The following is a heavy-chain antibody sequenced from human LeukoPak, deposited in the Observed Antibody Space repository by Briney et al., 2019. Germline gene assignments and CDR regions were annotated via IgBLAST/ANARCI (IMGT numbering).Heavy chain of an antibody. V-gene: IGHV4-4*08. Sequence: SETLSLTCSVSGGSIESYYWSWIRQPPGKGLEFIGYIAASGTTKHNPSLKSRVTLSMDTSKNQFSLKLRSVTAADTAVHFCARFPYFEGFDYWGQGTLVTVSS. CDR1: GGSIESYY. CDR3: ARFPYFEGFDY. D-gene: IGHD3-9*01. CDR2: IAASGTT. J-gene: IGHJ4*02.